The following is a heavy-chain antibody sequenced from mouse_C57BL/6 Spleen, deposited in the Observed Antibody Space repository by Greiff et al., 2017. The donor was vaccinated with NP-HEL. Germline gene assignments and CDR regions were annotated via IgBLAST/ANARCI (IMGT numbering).Heavy chain of an antibody. CDR3: ARSLLYYPGGDY. CDR1: GYAFSSYW. V-gene: IGHV1-80*01. D-gene: IGHD2-12*01. J-gene: IGHJ2*01. CDR2: IYPGDGDT. Sequence: QVHVKQSGAELVKPGASVKISCKASGYAFSSYWMNWVKQRPGKGLEWIGQIYPGDGDTNYNGKFKGKATLTADKSSSTAYMQLSSLTSEDSAVYFCARSLLYYPGGDYWGQGTTLTVSS.